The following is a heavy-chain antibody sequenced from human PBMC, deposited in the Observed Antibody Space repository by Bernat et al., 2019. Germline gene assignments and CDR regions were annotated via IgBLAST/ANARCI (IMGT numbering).Heavy chain of an antibody. D-gene: IGHD2-21*01. V-gene: IGHV4-4*02. CDR2: IEHGGAT. CDR1: GASINSYW. CDR3: ARNGAYCIEV. J-gene: IGHJ6*02. Sequence: QVQLQESGPGLVKPSETLSLTCDVSGASINSYWWSWVRQPPGKGLEWIGEIEHGGATNYNPSLKSRVTISVDKSKNQFSQKLSSVTDADTALYYCARNGAYCIEVWGQGTTVTVS.